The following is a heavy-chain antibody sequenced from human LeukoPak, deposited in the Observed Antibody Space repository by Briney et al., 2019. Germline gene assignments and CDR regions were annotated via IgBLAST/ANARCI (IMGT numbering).Heavy chain of an antibody. D-gene: IGHD6-19*01. V-gene: IGHV3-53*01. CDR2: IYSDGST. Sequence: GGSLRLSCAASGFTVSSNYMSWVRQAPGKGLEWVSVIYSDGSTYYADSVKGRFITSRDNSKNTLYLQMSSLRAEDTAVYYCATRLTSGWNGFDDWGQGTLVTVSS. CDR1: GFTVSSNY. CDR3: ATRLTSGWNGFDD. J-gene: IGHJ4*02.